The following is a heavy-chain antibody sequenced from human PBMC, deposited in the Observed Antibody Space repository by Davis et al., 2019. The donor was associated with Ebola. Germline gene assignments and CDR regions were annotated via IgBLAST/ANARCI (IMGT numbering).Heavy chain of an antibody. J-gene: IGHJ4*02. D-gene: IGHD7-27*01. CDR1: GFTVSSNY. V-gene: IGHV3-11*04. CDR3: ARDISSPGDLRYFDY. Sequence: GESLKISCAASGFTVSSNYMSWIRQTPEKGLEWLSYISGSGTILDYADSVKGRFTVSRDNAKNSLYLQMDTLRAEDTAVYYCARDISSPGDLRYFDYWGQGTLVTVSS. CDR2: ISGSGTIL.